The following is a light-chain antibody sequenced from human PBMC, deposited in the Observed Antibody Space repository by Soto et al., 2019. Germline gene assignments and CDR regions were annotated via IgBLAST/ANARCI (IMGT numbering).Light chain of an antibody. CDR1: SSDIGGYNR. J-gene: IGLJ2*01. CDR3: SSYTSSNTLI. V-gene: IGLV2-18*02. CDR2: EVR. Sequence: HSALTQPPSVSGSPGQSVTISCTGTSSDIGGYNRVSWYQQHPGTAPKLMIYEVRDRTSGVTDRFSGSKSGNTASLTISGLQAEDEADYYCSSYTSSNTLIFGRGTKLTVL.